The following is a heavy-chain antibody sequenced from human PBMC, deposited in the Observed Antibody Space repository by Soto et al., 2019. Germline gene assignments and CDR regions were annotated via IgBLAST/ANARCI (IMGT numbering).Heavy chain of an antibody. J-gene: IGHJ4*02. CDR2: MNPNSGNT. V-gene: IGHV1-8*01. Sequence: QVQLVQSGAEVKKPGASVKVSCKASGYTFTSYDINWVRQATGQGLEWMGWMNPNSGNTGYAQKFQGRGTMTRNTAISTAYMGLSSLRSEDTAVYYCAREHSSSWRFDYWGQGTLVTVSS. D-gene: IGHD6-13*01. CDR1: GYTFTSYD. CDR3: AREHSSSWRFDY.